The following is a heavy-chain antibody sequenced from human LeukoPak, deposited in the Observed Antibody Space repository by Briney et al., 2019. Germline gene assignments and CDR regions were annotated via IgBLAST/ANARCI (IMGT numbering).Heavy chain of an antibody. CDR2: IKSKTDGGTT. Sequence: GGSLRLSCAASGFTFSNAWMSWVRQAPGKGLEWVGRIKSKTDGGTTDYAAPVKGRFTISRDDSKNTLFLQMNSLKTEHTAVYYCTTRNYYDSSGSRTLGYFDYWGQGTLVTVSS. CDR1: GFTFSNAW. CDR3: TTRNYYDSSGSRTLGYFDY. D-gene: IGHD3-22*01. V-gene: IGHV3-15*01. J-gene: IGHJ4*02.